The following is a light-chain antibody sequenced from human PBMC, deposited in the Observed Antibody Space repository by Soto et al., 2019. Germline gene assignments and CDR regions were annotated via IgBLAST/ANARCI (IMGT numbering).Light chain of an antibody. J-gene: IGLJ1*01. V-gene: IGLV2-14*01. Sequence: QSVLTQPASVSGSPGQSITISCTGTSSDVGGYNYVSWYQQHPGKAPKLMIYEVSNRPSGVSNRFSGSKSGNTAFPTISGLQAEDEADYYCGSYTSSSTSNYVFGTGTKV. CDR2: EVS. CDR1: SSDVGGYNY. CDR3: GSYTSSSTSNYV.